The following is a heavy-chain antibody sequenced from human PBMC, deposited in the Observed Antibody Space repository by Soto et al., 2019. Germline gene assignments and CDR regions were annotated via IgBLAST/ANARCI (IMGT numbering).Heavy chain of an antibody. J-gene: IGHJ3*01. D-gene: IGHD2-15*01. V-gene: IGHV3-48*02. CDR1: GFTFSSYS. Sequence: EVQLVESGGGLVQPGGSLRLSCAASGFTFSSYSMNWVRQAPGKGLEWVSYISSSTSTIYYADSVKGRFTISRDNAKNSLYLRMHSLRDEVTAVYYCAREWVATATQDAFDVWGQGTMVTVSS. CDR3: AREWVATATQDAFDV. CDR2: ISSSTSTI.